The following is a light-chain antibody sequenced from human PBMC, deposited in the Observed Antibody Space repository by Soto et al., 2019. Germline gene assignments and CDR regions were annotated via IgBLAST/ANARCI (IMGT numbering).Light chain of an antibody. J-gene: IGKJ2*01. CDR1: QIVSTTY. V-gene: IGKV3-20*01. Sequence: EIVSTQSPGTLSLSPGERATLSCRASQIVSTTYLAWYQQKPGQAPRLLIYGSSSRAPGIPDRFSGSGSGTDFTLTISRLEPEDFAVYYCQQYGSSPYTFGLGTKVDIK. CDR3: QQYGSSPYT. CDR2: GSS.